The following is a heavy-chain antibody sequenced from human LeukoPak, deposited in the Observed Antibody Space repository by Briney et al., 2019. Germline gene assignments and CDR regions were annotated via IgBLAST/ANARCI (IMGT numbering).Heavy chain of an antibody. CDR3: ARAGGYCGRISCPYYFDY. V-gene: IGHV1-8*01. D-gene: IGHD2-15*01. CDR1: GYTFTSYD. Sequence: ASVKVSFKASGYTFTSYDINWVRQATGQGLEGMGWMNSNSVNTGYAQKFQGRVTMTRNTSISTAYMELSSLRSEDTAVYYCARAGGYCGRISCPYYFDYWGQGSLVAVSS. J-gene: IGHJ4*02. CDR2: MNSNSVNT.